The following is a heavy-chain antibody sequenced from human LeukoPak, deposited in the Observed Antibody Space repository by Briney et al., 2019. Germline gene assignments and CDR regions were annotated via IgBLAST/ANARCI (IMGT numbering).Heavy chain of an antibody. V-gene: IGHV1-46*01. CDR2: INPSGGSK. Sequence: HRASLEVSCTASEDTSSTYNMHWGRQAPGQGLECMGRINPSGGSKSYEKKFQGRVTITRDTSTSTVYMELSSLRSEDTAVYYCARDSSGWGNYNWFDPWGQGTLVTVSS. D-gene: IGHD6-19*01. CDR3: ARDSSGWGNYNWFDP. J-gene: IGHJ5*02. CDR1: EDTSSTYN.